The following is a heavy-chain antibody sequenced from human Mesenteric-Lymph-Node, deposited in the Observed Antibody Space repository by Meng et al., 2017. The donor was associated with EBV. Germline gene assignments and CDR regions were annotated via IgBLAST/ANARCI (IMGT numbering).Heavy chain of an antibody. V-gene: IGHV4-30-2*05. Sequence: QLHLQESGSGLVKPSPTLSLTCAVSAGSISSRYYSWSWIRQPPAKGLEWIGSIYNSGNTHYNPSLKSRVFISIDTSKNQFSLKVNSVTDADTAMYYCARVVGHREYCTSTTCYEVGIRFDPWGQGTLVTVSS. CDR1: AGSISSRYYS. CDR3: ARVVGHREYCTSTTCYEVGIRFDP. CDR2: IYNSGNT. J-gene: IGHJ5*02. D-gene: IGHD2-2*01.